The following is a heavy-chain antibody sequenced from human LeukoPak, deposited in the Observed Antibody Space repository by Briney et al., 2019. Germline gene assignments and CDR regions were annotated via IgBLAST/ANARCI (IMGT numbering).Heavy chain of an antibody. D-gene: IGHD3-22*01. V-gene: IGHV3-30*19. CDR1: GFTFSSYG. CDR2: ISYDGNNK. Sequence: GGSLRLSCAASGFTFSSYGMHWVRQAPGKGLEWVAVISYDGNNKYYADSVKGRFTISRDNSKNTLYLQMNSLRAEDTAVYYCARTRSYYDSSGTPRNAFDIWGQGTMVTVSS. J-gene: IGHJ3*02. CDR3: ARTRSYYDSSGTPRNAFDI.